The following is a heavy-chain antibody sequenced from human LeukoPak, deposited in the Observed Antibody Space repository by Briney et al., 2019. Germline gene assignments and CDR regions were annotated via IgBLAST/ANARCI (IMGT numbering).Heavy chain of an antibody. V-gene: IGHV4-4*09. D-gene: IGHD4-11*01. CDR1: GCSISSYY. CDR3: ARQQGLTVTTYWFDP. Sequence: SETLSLTCTVSGCSISSYYWSWIRQPPGKGLEWIGYIYTSGSTNYNPSLKSRVTMSVDTSKNQFSLKLSSVTAADTAVYYCARQQGLTVTTYWFDPGGQGTLGTVSS. CDR2: IYTSGST. J-gene: IGHJ5*02.